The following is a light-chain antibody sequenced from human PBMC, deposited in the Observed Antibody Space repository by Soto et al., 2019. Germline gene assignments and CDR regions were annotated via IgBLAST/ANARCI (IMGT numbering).Light chain of an antibody. CDR2: LEGSGSY. CDR3: ETWDSNTRV. J-gene: IGLJ1*01. Sequence: QPVLTQSSFASASLGSSVKLTCTLSSGHSSYIIAWHQQQPGKAPRYLMKLEGSGSYNKGSGVPDRFSGSSSGADRYLTISNLQFEDEADYYCETWDSNTRVFGTGTKVTVL. CDR1: SGHSSYI. V-gene: IGLV4-60*02.